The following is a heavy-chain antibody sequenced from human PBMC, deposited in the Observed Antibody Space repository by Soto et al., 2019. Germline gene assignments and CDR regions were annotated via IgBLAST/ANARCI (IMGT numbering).Heavy chain of an antibody. Sequence: ASVKVSCKASVYTFTSYGISWVRQAHGQGLEWMGWISAYNGNTNYAQKLQGRVTMTTDTSTSTAYMELRSLRSDDTAVYYCAREVYYDSSGYRNWFDPWGQGTLVTVSS. CDR2: ISAYNGNT. CDR1: VYTFTSYG. J-gene: IGHJ5*02. CDR3: AREVYYDSSGYRNWFDP. V-gene: IGHV1-18*01. D-gene: IGHD3-22*01.